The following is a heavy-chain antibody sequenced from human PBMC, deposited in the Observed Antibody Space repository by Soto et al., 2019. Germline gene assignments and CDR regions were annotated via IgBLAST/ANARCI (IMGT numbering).Heavy chain of an antibody. D-gene: IGHD4-17*01. CDR1: GASISSYY. V-gene: IGHV4-59*01. CDR2: IYYSGST. CDR3: ARRYGYAFDI. Sequence: PSETLSLTCSVSGASISSYYWSWIRQPPGKGLECIGYIYYSGSTNYNPSLKSRVTMSVDTSKNQFSLKLSSVTAADTAVYYCARRYGYAFDIWGQGTMVTVSS. J-gene: IGHJ3*02.